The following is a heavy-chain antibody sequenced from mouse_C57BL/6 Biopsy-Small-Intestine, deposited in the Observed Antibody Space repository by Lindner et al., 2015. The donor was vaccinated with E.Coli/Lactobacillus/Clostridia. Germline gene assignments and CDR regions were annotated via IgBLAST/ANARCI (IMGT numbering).Heavy chain of an antibody. CDR2: IYPGDGDT. Sequence: VQLQESGAELVRPGASVKLSCEASGYTFTDYFINWVKQRPGQGLEWIARIYPGDGDTDYNGKFKGKATLTAGKSSSTAYMQLSSLTSEDSAVYFCARSGNYYGTSRDYFDVWGTGTTVTVSS. CDR3: ARSGNYYGTSRDYFDV. D-gene: IGHD1-1*01. V-gene: IGHV1-76*01. CDR1: GYTFTDYF. J-gene: IGHJ1*03.